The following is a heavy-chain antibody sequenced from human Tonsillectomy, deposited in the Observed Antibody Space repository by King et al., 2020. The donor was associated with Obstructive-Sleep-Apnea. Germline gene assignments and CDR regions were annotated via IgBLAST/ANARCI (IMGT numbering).Heavy chain of an antibody. Sequence: EVQLVESGGGLVKPGGSLRLSCTASGFTFITYSMHWVRQAPGKGLEWVSSISNTGTYMYYADSVKGRFTISRDNAKNSLFLQMNSLGAEDTAVYYCARGYDISTGYSGDSWGQGTLVTVSS. CDR3: ARGYDISTGYSGDS. D-gene: IGHD3-9*01. V-gene: IGHV3-21*01. J-gene: IGHJ5*01. CDR2: ISNTGTYM. CDR1: GFTFITYS.